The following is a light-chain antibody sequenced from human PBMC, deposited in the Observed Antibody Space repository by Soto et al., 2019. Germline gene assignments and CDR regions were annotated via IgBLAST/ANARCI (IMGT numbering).Light chain of an antibody. V-gene: IGLV2-14*01. CDR3: SSYTTTSTVV. CDR1: SSDVGGYDY. CDR2: DVY. Sequence: QSALTQPASVSGSPGQSITISCTGTSSDVGGYDYVSWFQQYPGKAPSLMLYDVYRRPSGVSYRFSGSKSGNTASLTISGLKAEDEADYYCSSYTTTSTVVFGGGTQLTVL. J-gene: IGLJ2*01.